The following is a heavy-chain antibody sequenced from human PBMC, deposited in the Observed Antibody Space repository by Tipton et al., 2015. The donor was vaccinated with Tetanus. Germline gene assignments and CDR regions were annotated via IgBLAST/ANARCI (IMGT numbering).Heavy chain of an antibody. CDR3: ARHGWWGDYLDSFDY. CDR1: GGSISSSSYY. D-gene: IGHD4-17*01. J-gene: IGHJ4*02. Sequence: PGLVKPSETLSLTCAVSGGSISSSSYYWGWIRQPPGKGLEWIGSIYYSGSTYYNPSLKSRVTISVDTSKNQFSLKLSSVTAADTAVYYCARHGWWGDYLDSFDYWGQGTLVTVSS. V-gene: IGHV4-39*01. CDR2: IYYSGST.